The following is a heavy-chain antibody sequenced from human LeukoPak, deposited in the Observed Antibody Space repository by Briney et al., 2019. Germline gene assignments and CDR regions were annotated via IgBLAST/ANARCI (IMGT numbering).Heavy chain of an antibody. V-gene: IGHV3-30*18. CDR1: GFTFSSYG. D-gene: IGHD2-2*01. CDR3: AKSLEEYQLLPFDY. J-gene: IGHJ4*02. CDR2: ISYDGSNK. Sequence: GRSLRLSCAASGFTFSSYGMHWVRQAPGKGLEWVAVISYDGSNKYYADSVKGRFTISRDNSKNMLYLQMNSLRAEDTAVYYCAKSLEEYQLLPFDYWGQGTLVTVSS.